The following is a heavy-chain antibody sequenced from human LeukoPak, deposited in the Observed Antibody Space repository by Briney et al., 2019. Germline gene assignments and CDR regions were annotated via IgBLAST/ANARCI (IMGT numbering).Heavy chain of an antibody. CDR1: GNTFTGYY. D-gene: IGHD3-22*01. CDR2: INPNSGGT. J-gene: IGHJ4*02. CDR3: VTFDSSGYYFDY. V-gene: IGHV1-2*02. Sequence: ASVTVSCKASGNTFTGYYMHWVRRAPGQGLEWMGWINPNSGGTNYAQKFQGRVTMTRDTSISTAYMELSRLRSDDTAVYYCVTFDSSGYYFDYWGQGTLVTVSS.